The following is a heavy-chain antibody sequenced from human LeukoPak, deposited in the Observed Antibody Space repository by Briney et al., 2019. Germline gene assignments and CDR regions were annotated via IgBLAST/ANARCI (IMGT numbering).Heavy chain of an antibody. Sequence: SVKVSCKASGGTFSSYAISWVRQAPGQGLEWMGGIIPIFGTANYAQKFQGRVTITRNNSISTSYMELSSLRSEDTAVYYCAIVGYSYGYSRYYYYMDVWGKGTTVTVSS. CDR3: AIVGYSYGYSRYYYYMDV. V-gene: IGHV1-69*05. CDR2: IIPIFGTA. CDR1: GGTFSSYA. J-gene: IGHJ6*03. D-gene: IGHD5-18*01.